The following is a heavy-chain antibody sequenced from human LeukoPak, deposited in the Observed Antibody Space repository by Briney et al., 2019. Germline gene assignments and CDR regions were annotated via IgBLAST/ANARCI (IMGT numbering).Heavy chain of an antibody. CDR3: ARDRVSGRGYSYGL. V-gene: IGHV3-21*01. J-gene: IGHJ4*02. Sequence: KPGGSLRLSCAASGFPFSDYWMNWVRQAPGKGLEWVSSISSSSSYIYYADSVKGRFTISRDNAKNSLYLQMNSLRAEDTAVYYCARDRVSGRGYSYGLWGQGTLVTVSS. CDR2: ISSSSSYI. D-gene: IGHD5-18*01. CDR1: GFPFSDYW.